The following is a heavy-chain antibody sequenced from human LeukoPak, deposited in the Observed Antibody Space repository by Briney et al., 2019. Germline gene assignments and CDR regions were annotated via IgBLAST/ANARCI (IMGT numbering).Heavy chain of an antibody. CDR1: GFTFDDYA. CDR3: AKGYCSSTSCYPFDY. D-gene: IGHD2-2*01. J-gene: IGHJ4*02. Sequence: GGSLRLSCAASGFTFDDYAMHWVRQAPGKGLEWVSGISWNSGSIGYADSVKGRFTISRGNAKNSLYLQTNSLRAEDMALYYCAKGYCSSTSCYPFDYWGQGTLVTVSS. V-gene: IGHV3-9*03. CDR2: ISWNSGSI.